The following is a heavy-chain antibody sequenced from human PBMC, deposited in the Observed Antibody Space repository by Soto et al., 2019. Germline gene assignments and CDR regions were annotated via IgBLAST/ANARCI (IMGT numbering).Heavy chain of an antibody. CDR1: GFTFSSYA. CDR2: ISGSGGST. Sequence: GGSLRLSCAASGFTFSSYAMSWVRQAPGKGLEWVSAISGSGGSTYYADSVKGRFTISIDNSKNTLYLQMNSLRAEDTAVYYCAKDPGDLLPLGYYFDYWGQGTLVTVSS. V-gene: IGHV3-23*01. J-gene: IGHJ4*02. CDR3: AKDPGDLLPLGYYFDY. D-gene: IGHD2-15*01.